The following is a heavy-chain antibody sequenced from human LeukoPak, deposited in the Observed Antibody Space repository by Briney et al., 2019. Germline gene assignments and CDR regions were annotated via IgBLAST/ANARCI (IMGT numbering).Heavy chain of an antibody. Sequence: ASVKVPCKASGYSFTSNYIHWVRQAPGQGLEWMGMIYPRDGSTSYAQKFQGRVTVTRDTSTSTVHMELSGLRSEDTAVYYCARDREAFDYWGQGTLVTVSS. CDR3: ARDREAFDY. V-gene: IGHV1-46*01. CDR1: GYSFTSNY. J-gene: IGHJ4*02. CDR2: IYPRDGST.